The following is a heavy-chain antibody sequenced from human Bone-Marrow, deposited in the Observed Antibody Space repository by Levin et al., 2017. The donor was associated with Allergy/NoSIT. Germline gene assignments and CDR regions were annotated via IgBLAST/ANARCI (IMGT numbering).Heavy chain of an antibody. Sequence: KVSCKGSGYSFTSYWISWVRQMPGKGLEWMGRIDPSDSYTNYSPSFQGHVTISADKSISTAYLQWSSLKASDTAMYYCARLGYCSGGSCDAFDIWGQGTMVTVSS. J-gene: IGHJ3*02. CDR2: IDPSDSYT. CDR3: ARLGYCSGGSCDAFDI. CDR1: GYSFTSYW. D-gene: IGHD2-15*01. V-gene: IGHV5-10-1*01.